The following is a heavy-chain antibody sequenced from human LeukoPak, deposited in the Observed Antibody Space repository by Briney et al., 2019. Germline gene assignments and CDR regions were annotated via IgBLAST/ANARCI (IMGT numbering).Heavy chain of an antibody. CDR2: IYTRGST. CDR1: GGSINNYY. CDR3: ASRPADSTWYGVFDY. D-gene: IGHD6-13*01. Sequence: PSETLSLTCTVSGGSINNYYWSWIRQPAGKGLEWIGRIYTRGSTNYNPSLKSRVTMSLDTSRDQFSLRLTSVTAADTAIYYCASRPADSTWYGVFDYWSQGTLVTVSS. V-gene: IGHV4-4*07. J-gene: IGHJ4*02.